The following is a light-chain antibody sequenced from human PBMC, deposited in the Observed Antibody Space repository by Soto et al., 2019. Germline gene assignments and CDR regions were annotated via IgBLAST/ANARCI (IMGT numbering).Light chain of an antibody. J-gene: IGKJ1*01. CDR1: QSVSSRY. CDR2: GAS. V-gene: IGKV3-20*01. CDR3: QQYHHSPTWT. Sequence: EIVLTQSPGTLSLSPGERVTLSCRASQSVSSRYLAWYQQKPGQAPRLLIYGASNRATGIPDRFTGSGSGADFTLTISRLEPEDFAVYYCQQYHHSPTWTFGQGTKVDIK.